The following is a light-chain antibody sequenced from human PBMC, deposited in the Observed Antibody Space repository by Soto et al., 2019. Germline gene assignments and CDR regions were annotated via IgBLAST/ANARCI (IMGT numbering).Light chain of an antibody. CDR1: QSVSSY. V-gene: IGKV3-11*01. CDR2: DAS. CDR3: LQRSDWPRT. J-gene: IGKJ1*01. Sequence: EIVLTQSPATLSLSPGERATLSCRASQSVSSYLAWYQQKPGQAPRLLIYDASNRATGIPARFSGSGSGTGFTLPISSLQPEDFAVYYCLQRSDWPRTFGQGTKVELK.